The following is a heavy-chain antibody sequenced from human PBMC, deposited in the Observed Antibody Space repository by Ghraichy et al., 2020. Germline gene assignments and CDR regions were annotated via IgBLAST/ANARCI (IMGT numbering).Heavy chain of an antibody. CDR2: IFSNDEK. J-gene: IGHJ6*02. CDR1: GFSLSNARMG. Sequence: SGPTLVKPTETLTLTCTVSGFSLSNARMGVSWIRQPPGKALEWLAHIFSNDEKSYSTSLKSRLTISKDTSKSQVVLTMTNMDPVDTATYYCARMEYSSSWYDYYYGMDVWGQGTTVTVSS. D-gene: IGHD6-13*01. V-gene: IGHV2-26*01. CDR3: ARMEYSSSWYDYYYGMDV.